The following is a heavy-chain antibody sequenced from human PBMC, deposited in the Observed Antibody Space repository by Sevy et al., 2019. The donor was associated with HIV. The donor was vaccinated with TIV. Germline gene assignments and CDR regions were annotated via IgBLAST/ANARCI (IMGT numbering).Heavy chain of an antibody. Sequence: GGSLRLSCAASGFIFSSYALHWVRQAPGRGLEWVAIISYDEIHQDYADSVKGRFTISRDNSKNTMYLQMNNLRPEDTAVYYCARDVPHLLRWELSRGSDHWGQGPLVTVSS. CDR1: GFIFSSYA. V-gene: IGHV3-30*04. D-gene: IGHD4-17*01. CDR2: ISYDEIHQ. CDR3: ARDVPHLLRWELSRGSDH. J-gene: IGHJ4*02.